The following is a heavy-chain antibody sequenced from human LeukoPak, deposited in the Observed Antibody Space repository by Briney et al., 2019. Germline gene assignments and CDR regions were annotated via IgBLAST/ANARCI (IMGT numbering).Heavy chain of an antibody. CDR2: ITSKTDGGTT. Sequence: GGSLRLSCAAPGFTFSNAWMSWVRQAPGKGLEWVARITSKTDGGTTDYAPPVNGRFTISRDHSKNTLYLQMSSLKTENTAVYYCTTGVVSYYAPSFDYWGQGTLVTVSS. CDR3: TTGVVSYYAPSFDY. CDR1: GFTFSNAW. J-gene: IGHJ4*02. D-gene: IGHD1-26*01. V-gene: IGHV3-15*01.